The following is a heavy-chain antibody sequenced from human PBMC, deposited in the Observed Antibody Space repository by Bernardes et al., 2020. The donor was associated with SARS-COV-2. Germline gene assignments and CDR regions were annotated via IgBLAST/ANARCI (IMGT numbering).Heavy chain of an antibody. Sequence: ASLKDSCKASGYPFTGYYMHWVRQAPGQGLEWMGWINPNSGGTNYAQKFQGRVTMTRDKSISTAYMELSRLRSDDTAVYYCAIPPTNYDRYGMDVWGQGTTVTVSS. J-gene: IGHJ6*02. CDR2: INPNSGGT. CDR3: AIPPTNYDRYGMDV. D-gene: IGHD3-22*01. V-gene: IGHV1-2*02. CDR1: GYPFTGYY.